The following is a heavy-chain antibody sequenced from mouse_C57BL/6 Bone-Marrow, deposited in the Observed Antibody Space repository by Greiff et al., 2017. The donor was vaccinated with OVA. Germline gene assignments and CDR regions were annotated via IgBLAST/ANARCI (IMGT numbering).Heavy chain of an antibody. Sequence: VHLVESGAELMKPGASVKLSCKATGYTFTGYWIEWVKQRPGHGLEWIGAIFPGTGSTNYNEKFKGKATFTADTSSNTAYMQLSSLTTEYSALYYCARTSITTVVSKGFAYWGQGTLVTVSA. CDR2: IFPGTGST. CDR1: GYTFTGYW. J-gene: IGHJ3*01. V-gene: IGHV1-9*01. CDR3: ARTSITTVVSKGFAY. D-gene: IGHD1-1*01.